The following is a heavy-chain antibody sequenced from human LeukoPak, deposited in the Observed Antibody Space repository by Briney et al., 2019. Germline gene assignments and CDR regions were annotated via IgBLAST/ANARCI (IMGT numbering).Heavy chain of an antibody. D-gene: IGHD3-10*01. Sequence: SVKVSCKASGGTFSSYAISWVRQAPGQGLEWMGRIIPILGIANYAQKFQERVTVTRDMSTSTAYMELSSLRFEDTAVYYCAADRAGSYLRFVYWGQGTPVTVSS. CDR3: AADRAGSYLRFVY. CDR1: GGTFSSYA. J-gene: IGHJ4*02. CDR2: IIPILGIA. V-gene: IGHV1-69*04.